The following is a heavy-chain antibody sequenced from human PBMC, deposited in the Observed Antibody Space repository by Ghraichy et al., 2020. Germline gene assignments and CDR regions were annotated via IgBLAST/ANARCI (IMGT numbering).Heavy chain of an antibody. CDR2: IYTSGST. Sequence: SETLSLTCTVSGGSISSYSWSWIRQPAGKGLEWIGRIYTSGSTNNNPSLKSRVTMSVDTSKNQFSLKLSSVTAAATAVYYCAREVTSWGLSYYFDYRGQGTLVTVSS. CDR3: AREVTSWGLSYYFDY. J-gene: IGHJ4*02. D-gene: IGHD1-26*01. CDR1: GGSISSYS. V-gene: IGHV4-4*07.